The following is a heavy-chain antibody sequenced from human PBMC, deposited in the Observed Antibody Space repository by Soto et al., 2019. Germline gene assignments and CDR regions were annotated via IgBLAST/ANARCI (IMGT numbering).Heavy chain of an antibody. CDR3: AKRRGAGGHFDY. V-gene: IGHV3-23*01. D-gene: IGHD2-15*01. CDR2: VSIGGST. J-gene: IGHJ4*02. CDR1: GFTFSSYA. Sequence: DVQLLESGGGLVQPEGSLRLSCAASGFTFSSYAMGWARQGPGKGLEWVAVVSIGGSTHYADSVRGRFTISRDTSKNRLALQMNSLTAEDTAVYFCAKRRGAGGHFDYWGQGALVTVSS.